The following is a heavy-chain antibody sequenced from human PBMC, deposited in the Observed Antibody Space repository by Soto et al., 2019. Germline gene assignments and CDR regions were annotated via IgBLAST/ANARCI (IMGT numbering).Heavy chain of an antibody. CDR1: GFTVSSNY. D-gene: IGHD2-21*01. CDR3: ATNVEMANSGGDFDI. CDR2: IYSGGST. J-gene: IGHJ3*02. V-gene: IGHV3-53*01. Sequence: PGGSLRLSCAASGFTVSSNYMSWVRQAPGKGLEWVSVIYSGGSTYYADSVKGRFTISRDNSKNTLYLQMNSLRAEDTAVYYCATNVEMANSGGDFDIWGQGTMVTVSS.